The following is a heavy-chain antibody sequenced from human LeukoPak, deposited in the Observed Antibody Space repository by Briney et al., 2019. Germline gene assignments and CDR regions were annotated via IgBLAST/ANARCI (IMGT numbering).Heavy chain of an antibody. D-gene: IGHD4-17*01. J-gene: IGHJ3*02. CDR3: ARDRTLTTMTPEAFDI. Sequence: SETLSLTCAVSGDSINSGGYSWNWIRQPPGKGLEWIANIYHGGTTYDNPSLKSRLTVSIDKSKNHFSLELRSVTAADTAVYYCARDRTLTTMTPEAFDIWGQGTMVTVSS. CDR1: GDSINSGGYS. V-gene: IGHV4-30-2*01. CDR2: IYHGGTT.